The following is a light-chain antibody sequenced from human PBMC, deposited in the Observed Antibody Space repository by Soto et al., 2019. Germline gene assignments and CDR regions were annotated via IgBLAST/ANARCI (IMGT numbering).Light chain of an antibody. Sequence: QSALTQPRSVSGSPGQSVTISCTGTTSDVAVYRYVSWYQQHPGKAPKLMIYDVTTRPSGIPDRFSGSKSGNTASLTISGLQADDEVDYYCFSYAGSYTFVFGTGTKLTVL. V-gene: IGLV2-11*01. CDR1: TSDVAVYRY. J-gene: IGLJ1*01. CDR3: FSYAGSYTFV. CDR2: DVT.